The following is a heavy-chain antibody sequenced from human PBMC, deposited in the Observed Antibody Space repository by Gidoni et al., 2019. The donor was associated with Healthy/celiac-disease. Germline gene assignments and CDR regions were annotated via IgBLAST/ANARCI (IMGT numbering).Heavy chain of an antibody. D-gene: IGHD6-13*01. CDR1: GGSFSGYY. Sequence: QVQLQPWGAGLLKPSETLSLTCAVYGGSFSGYYWSWIRQPPGKGLEWIGEINHSGSTNYNPSLKSRVTISVDTSKNQFSLKLSSVTAADTAVYYCARSVSSSWYGYFDYWGQGTLVTVSS. J-gene: IGHJ4*02. CDR2: INHSGST. V-gene: IGHV4-34*01. CDR3: ARSVSSSWYGYFDY.